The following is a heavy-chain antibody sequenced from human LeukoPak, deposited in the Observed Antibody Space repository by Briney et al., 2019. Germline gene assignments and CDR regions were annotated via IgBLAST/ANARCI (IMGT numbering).Heavy chain of an antibody. J-gene: IGHJ4*02. V-gene: IGHV3-30-3*01. CDR2: ISYDGSNK. CDR3: ARGFGHD. Sequence: GGSLRLSCAASGFTFSSYAMHWVRQAPGKGLEWVAVISYDGSNKYYADSVKGRFTISRDNSKNTLYLQMNSLRAEDTAVYYCARGFGHDWGQGTLVTVSS. D-gene: IGHD3-10*01. CDR1: GFTFSSYA.